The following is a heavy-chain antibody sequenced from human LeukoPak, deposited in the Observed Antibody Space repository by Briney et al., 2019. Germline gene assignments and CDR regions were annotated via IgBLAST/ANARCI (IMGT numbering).Heavy chain of an antibody. CDR2: ISGSGSTI. J-gene: IGHJ4*02. CDR3: ARDQGVSSSFE. D-gene: IGHD6-13*01. Sequence: GGSLRLSCAASGFTFSTYGMHWVRQAPGKGLEWVSYISGSGSTIYYADSVKGRFTISRDNAKNSLYLQMNSLRAEDTAVYYCARDQGVSSSFEWGQGTLVTVSS. V-gene: IGHV3-48*04. CDR1: GFTFSTYG.